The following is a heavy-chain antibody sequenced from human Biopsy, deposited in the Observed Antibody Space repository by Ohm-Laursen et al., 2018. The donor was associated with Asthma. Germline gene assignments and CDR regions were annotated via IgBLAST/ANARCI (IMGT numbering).Heavy chain of an antibody. J-gene: IGHJ4*02. CDR2: ISPFTGDT. D-gene: IGHD5-24*01. V-gene: IGHV1-18*01. Sequence: ASVKVSCKASGDSFSNYAISWVRQAPGQGLEWMGWISPFTGDTHFGQKFQGRVTMTTDTSTDTAYMELRSLRPDDTAVYYCARHPYNFGGFDYWGQGSLVLVPS. CDR3: ARHPYNFGGFDY. CDR1: GDSFSNYA.